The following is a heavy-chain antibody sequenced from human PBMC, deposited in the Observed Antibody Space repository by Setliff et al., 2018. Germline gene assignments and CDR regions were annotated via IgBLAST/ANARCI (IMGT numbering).Heavy chain of an antibody. V-gene: IGHV3-73*01. CDR1: EFSLSDFH. CDR2: VRRKTNSYAT. CDR3: ARRGVGMGMDV. D-gene: IGHD2-2*01. J-gene: IGHJ6*03. Sequence: QPGGSLRLSCAASEFSLSDFHMHWVRQAPGKELEWVGRVRRKTNSYATAYSASLKGRFTISRDDSKNTAYLQMNSLQSEDTAVYYCARRGVGMGMDVWGKGTTVTVSS.